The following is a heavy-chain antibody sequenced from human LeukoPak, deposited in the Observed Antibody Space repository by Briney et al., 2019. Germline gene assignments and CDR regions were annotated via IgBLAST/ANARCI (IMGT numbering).Heavy chain of an antibody. V-gene: IGHV1-8*01. J-gene: IGHJ6*04. CDR1: GYTFTSYD. CDR3: ARLERMDV. Sequence: ASVKVSCKASGYTFTSYDINWVRQATGQGLEWMGWMNPNSGVTVYAQKFQGRVTMTRNNSVSTAYMELSGLRSDDTAVYYCARLERMDVWGKGTTVTVSS. CDR2: MNPNSGVT.